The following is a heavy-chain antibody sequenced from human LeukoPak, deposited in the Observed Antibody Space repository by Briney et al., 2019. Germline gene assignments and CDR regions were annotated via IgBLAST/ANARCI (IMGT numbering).Heavy chain of an antibody. CDR2: IYHSGST. Sequence: PSETLSLACTVSGYSISSGYYWGWIRQPPGKGLEWIGSIYHSGSTYYNPSLKSRVTISVDTSKNQFSLKLSSVTAADTAVYYCARRRGYSYGYPDYWGQGTLVTVSS. CDR1: GYSISSGYY. V-gene: IGHV4-38-2*02. CDR3: ARRRGYSYGYPDY. J-gene: IGHJ4*02. D-gene: IGHD5-18*01.